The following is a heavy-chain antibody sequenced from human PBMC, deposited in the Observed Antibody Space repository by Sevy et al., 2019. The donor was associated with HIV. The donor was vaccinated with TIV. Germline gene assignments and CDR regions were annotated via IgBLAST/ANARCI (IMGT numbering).Heavy chain of an antibody. J-gene: IGHJ4*02. D-gene: IGHD2-8*01. CDR2: IGYDGSNK. CDR3: AIDPRMYGDYLLAYFDY. CDR1: GFTPSTYG. V-gene: IGHV3-33*01. Sequence: GGSLRLSCAASGFTPSTYGMHWVRQAPGKGLEWVAVIGYDGSNKYYADSVKGRFTISRDNSKNTLFLQMDSLRAEDTAVYYCAIDPRMYGDYLLAYFDYWGQGTLVTVSS.